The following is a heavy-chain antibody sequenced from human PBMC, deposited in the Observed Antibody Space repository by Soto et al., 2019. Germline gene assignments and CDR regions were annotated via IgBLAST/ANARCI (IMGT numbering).Heavy chain of an antibody. CDR2: IYPGDSDT. D-gene: IGHD4-17*01. Sequence: GESLKISCKGSGYSFTSYWIGWVRQMPGKGLEWMGIIYPGDSDTRYSPSFQGQVTISADKSISTAYLQWSSLKASDTAMYYCARHTVTKSSFYYYYYMDVWGKGTTVTVSS. V-gene: IGHV5-51*01. J-gene: IGHJ6*03. CDR3: ARHTVTKSSFYYYYYMDV. CDR1: GYSFTSYW.